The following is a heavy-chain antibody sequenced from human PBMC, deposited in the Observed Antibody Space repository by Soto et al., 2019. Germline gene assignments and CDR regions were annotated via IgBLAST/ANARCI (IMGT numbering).Heavy chain of an antibody. Sequence: ASVKVSCKGSGYTFTGGYMHWVRQAPGQGLEWMGWINPNSGGTNYAQKFQGRVTMTRDTSISTAYMELSRLRSDDTAVYYCARDLTIYSSLDYWGQGTLVTVSS. CDR1: GYTFTGGY. D-gene: IGHD3-3*01. CDR2: INPNSGGT. CDR3: ARDLTIYSSLDY. V-gene: IGHV1-2*02. J-gene: IGHJ4*02.